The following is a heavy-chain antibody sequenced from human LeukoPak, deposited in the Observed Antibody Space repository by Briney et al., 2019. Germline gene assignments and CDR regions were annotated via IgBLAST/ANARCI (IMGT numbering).Heavy chain of an antibody. V-gene: IGHV3-53*01. CDR2: IYSDNT. CDR1: GFTVSSNS. D-gene: IGHD4/OR15-4a*01. Sequence: GGSLRLSCTVSGFTVSSNSMSSVRQAPGTGLEWVSFIYSDNTHYSDSVKGRFTISRDNSKNTLYLQMNSLRAEDTAVYYCARRAGAYSHPYDYWGQGTLVTVSS. J-gene: IGHJ4*02. CDR3: ARRAGAYSHPYDY.